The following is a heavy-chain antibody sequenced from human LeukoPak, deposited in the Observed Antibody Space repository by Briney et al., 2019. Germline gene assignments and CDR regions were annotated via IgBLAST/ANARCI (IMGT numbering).Heavy chain of an antibody. V-gene: IGHV3-64D*06. CDR1: GFTFSSYA. CDR3: VKGTILSSSLHDNYFDY. J-gene: IGHJ4*02. CDR2: ISSNGGST. D-gene: IGHD3-3*01. Sequence: GGSLRLSCSASGFTFSSYAMHWVRQAPGKGLEYVSAISSNGGSTYYADSVKGRFTISRDNSKNTLYLQMSSLRAEDTAVYYCVKGTILSSSLHDNYFDYWGQGTLVTVSS.